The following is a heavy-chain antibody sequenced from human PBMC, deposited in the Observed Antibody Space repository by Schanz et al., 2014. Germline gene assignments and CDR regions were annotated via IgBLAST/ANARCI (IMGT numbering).Heavy chain of an antibody. CDR1: GFTFRDYQ. J-gene: IGHJ6*02. CDR3: ARDHPHRGVTGYYNDV. V-gene: IGHV3-11*04. D-gene: IGHD3-9*01. CDR2: ITSGSAK. Sequence: QVQLVESGGGLVKPGGSLRLSCTASGFTFRDYQMTWIRQAPGKGLEWVSYITSGSAKFYADSVKGRFTISRDNAKNSLYLQMNSLRDEDTAVYYCARDHPHRGVTGYYNDVWGQGTSVTVSS.